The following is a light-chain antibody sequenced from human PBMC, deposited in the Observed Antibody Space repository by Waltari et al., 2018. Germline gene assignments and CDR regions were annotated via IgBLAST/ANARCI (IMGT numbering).Light chain of an antibody. CDR1: ESVKGNY. CDR3: QHYDGSPYT. V-gene: IGKV3-20*01. J-gene: IGKJ3*01. CDR2: GSS. Sequence: EIVLTQSPGTLSLSPGERATLPCRDSESVKGNYLVWYQQKPGQAPRVLIYGSSKRATGIPDRFSGSGSGRDFTLTISRLEPEDFAMYYCQHYDGSPYTFGPGTKLEIK.